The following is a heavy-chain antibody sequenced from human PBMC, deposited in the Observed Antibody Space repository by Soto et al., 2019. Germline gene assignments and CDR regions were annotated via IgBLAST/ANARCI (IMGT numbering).Heavy chain of an antibody. Sequence: SVKVSCKASGFTFTSSAVQWVRQARGQRLEWIGWIVVGSGNTNYAQKFQERVTITRDMSTSTAYMELSSLRSEDTAVYYCAAPPHCSGSSCPVFNSGFDPWRQGTLVTGSS. V-gene: IGHV1-58*01. D-gene: IGHD2-15*01. CDR2: IVVGSGNT. J-gene: IGHJ5*02. CDR3: AAPPHCSGSSCPVFNSGFDP. CDR1: GFTFTSSA.